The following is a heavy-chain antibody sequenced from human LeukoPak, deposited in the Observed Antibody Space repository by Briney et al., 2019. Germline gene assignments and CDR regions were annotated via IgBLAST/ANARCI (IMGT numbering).Heavy chain of an antibody. Sequence: PGGSLRLSCAASGFTFSSYAMSWVRQAPGKGLEWVSAISGSGSDTEYADSVKGRFTISRDNSKTTLYLQMSSLRVEDTAVYYCAKCSATCYANAFDTWGQGTMVTVSS. CDR3: AKCSATCYANAFDT. CDR2: ISGSGSDT. V-gene: IGHV3-23*01. CDR1: GFTFSSYA. J-gene: IGHJ3*02. D-gene: IGHD2-2*01.